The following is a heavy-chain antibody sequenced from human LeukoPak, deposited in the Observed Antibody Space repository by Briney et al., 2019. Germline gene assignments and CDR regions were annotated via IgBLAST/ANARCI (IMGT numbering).Heavy chain of an antibody. CDR2: IRYDGSNK. J-gene: IGHJ6*03. CDR3: AKDSGNHPEYMDV. CDR1: GFTFSSYA. V-gene: IGHV3-30*02. Sequence: GGSLRLSCAASGFTFSSYAMHWVRQAPGKGLEWVAFIRYDGSNKYYADSVKGRFTISRDNSKNTLYLQMNSLRAEDTAVYYCAKDSGNHPEYMDVWGKGTTVTVSS. D-gene: IGHD1-14*01.